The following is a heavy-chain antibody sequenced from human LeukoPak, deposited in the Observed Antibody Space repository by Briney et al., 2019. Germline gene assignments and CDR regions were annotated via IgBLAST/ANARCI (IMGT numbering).Heavy chain of an antibody. CDR2: TYYRSKWYN. D-gene: IGHD2-15*01. CDR3: ARVSGELRPGFCSY. J-gene: IGHJ4*02. CDR1: GDSVSSNSAA. V-gene: IGHV6-1*01. Sequence: SQTLSLTCAISGDSVSSNSAAWNWIRQSPSRGLEWLGRTYYRSKWYNDYAVPVKSRITINPDTSKNQFSLKLSSVTAADTAVYYCARVSGELRPGFCSYWGQGTLVTVSS.